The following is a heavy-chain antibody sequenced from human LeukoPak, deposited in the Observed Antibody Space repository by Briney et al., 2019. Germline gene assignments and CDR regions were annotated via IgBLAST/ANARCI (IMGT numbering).Heavy chain of an antibody. CDR1: GYTFTGYY. Sequence: ASVKVSCKASGYTFTGYYMHWVRQAPGQGLEWMGWINPNSGGTNYAQKFQGRVTMTRDTSISTAYMELSRLRSDDTAVYYCASLGYCSSTSCYGEERENGYWGQGTLVTVSS. J-gene: IGHJ4*02. CDR3: ASLGYCSSTSCYGEERENGY. CDR2: INPNSGGT. D-gene: IGHD2-2*01. V-gene: IGHV1-2*02.